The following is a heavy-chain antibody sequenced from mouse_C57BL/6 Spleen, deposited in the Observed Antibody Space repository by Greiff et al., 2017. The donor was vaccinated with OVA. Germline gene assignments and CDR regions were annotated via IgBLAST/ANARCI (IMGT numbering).Heavy chain of an antibody. CDR2: IRNKANGYTT. Sequence: EVKLMESGGGLVQPGASLRLSCAASGFTFTDYYMSWVRQPPGKAPEWLALIRNKANGYTTEYTASVKGRFTISRDNSQNILELQMNTLRAEDSATYYGVKALYYYGSSGGAMDYWGQGTSVTVSS. CDR1: GFTFTDYY. D-gene: IGHD1-1*01. V-gene: IGHV7-4*01. J-gene: IGHJ4*01. CDR3: VKALYYYGSSGGAMDY.